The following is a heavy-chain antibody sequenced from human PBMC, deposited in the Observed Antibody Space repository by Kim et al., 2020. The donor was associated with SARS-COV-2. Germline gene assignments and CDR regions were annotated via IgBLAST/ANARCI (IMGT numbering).Heavy chain of an antibody. D-gene: IGHD6-13*01. Sequence: YADSVKGRFTISRDNSKNTLYLQMNSLRAEDTAVYYCAKYSSSWFPHFDYWGQGTLVTVSS. CDR3: AKYSSSWFPHFDY. V-gene: IGHV3-23*01. J-gene: IGHJ4*02.